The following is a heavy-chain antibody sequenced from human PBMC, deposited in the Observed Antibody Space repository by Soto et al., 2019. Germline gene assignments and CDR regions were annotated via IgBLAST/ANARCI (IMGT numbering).Heavy chain of an antibody. D-gene: IGHD3-10*01. CDR2: IGRVSTYI. V-gene: IGHV3-21*01. Sequence: ESVGGLVKPGGSLRLSCVASGFPFSSFSLNWIRQAPGKGLEWVSSIGRVSTYIYYADSVRGRFTVSRDNAKNSVYLQMNGLTAEDSGIYYCARVTAGSGSYQIDLWGQGTLVTVSS. J-gene: IGHJ4*02. CDR3: ARVTAGSGSYQIDL. CDR1: GFPFSSFS.